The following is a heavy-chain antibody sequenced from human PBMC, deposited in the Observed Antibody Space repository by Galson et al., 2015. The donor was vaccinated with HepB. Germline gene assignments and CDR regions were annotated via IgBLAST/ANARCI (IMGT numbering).Heavy chain of an antibody. CDR2: VRSKAYGGTT. CDR1: GFTFGDYD. CDR3: TFYDSSGFRSYFEY. V-gene: IGHV3-49*03. J-gene: IGHJ4*02. D-gene: IGHD3-22*01. Sequence: SLRLSCAASGFTFGDYDMSWFRQAPGKGLEWVGFVRSKAYGGTTEYAASVKGRFTISRDDSKSIAYLQMNSLKTEDTAVYYCTFYDSSGFRSYFEYWGQGTLVTVSS.